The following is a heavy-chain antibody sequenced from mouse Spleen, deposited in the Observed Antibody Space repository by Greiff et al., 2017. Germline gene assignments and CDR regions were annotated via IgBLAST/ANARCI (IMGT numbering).Heavy chain of an antibody. CDR1: GFSLTSYG. D-gene: IGHD2-10*02. J-gene: IGHJ4*01. CDR2: IWSDGST. V-gene: IGHV2-6-1*01. Sequence: VQGVESGPGLVAPSQSLSITCTISGFSLTSYGVHWVRQPPGKGLEWLVVIWSDGSTTYNSALKSRLSISKDNSKSQVFLKMNSLQTDDTAMYYCARHGYGNYEGAMDYWGQGTSVTVSS. CDR3: ARHGYGNYEGAMDY.